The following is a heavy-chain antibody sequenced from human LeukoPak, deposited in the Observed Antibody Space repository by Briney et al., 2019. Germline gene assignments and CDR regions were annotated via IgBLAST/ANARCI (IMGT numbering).Heavy chain of an antibody. J-gene: IGHJ4*02. D-gene: IGHD1-26*01. CDR1: GESFSGFY. CDR2: INHSGSC. V-gene: IGHV4-34*01. CDR3: ARRPRDSVNYNGPSGLDY. Sequence: SETLSLTCAVYGESFSGFYWSWIRQPPGKGLEWIGEINHSGSCNYNPSLKSRVTISVDTSKNQFSLKLNSVSAADTAIYFCARRPRDSVNYNGPSGLDYWGQGTRVTVSS.